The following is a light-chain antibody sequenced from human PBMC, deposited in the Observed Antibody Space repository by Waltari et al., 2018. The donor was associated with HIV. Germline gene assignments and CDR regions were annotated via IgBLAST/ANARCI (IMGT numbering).Light chain of an antibody. J-gene: IGLJ2*01. Sequence: SYELAQPPSVSVSPGQTARLTCSGDALPRQFVYWYQQKPGQAPIVVIYKDSARPSGIPERFSGFISGTTATLTISAVQAEDEADYYCQSADITGTLGVFGGGTRLTV. CDR3: QSADITGTLGV. CDR2: KDS. V-gene: IGLV3-25*03. CDR1: ALPRQF.